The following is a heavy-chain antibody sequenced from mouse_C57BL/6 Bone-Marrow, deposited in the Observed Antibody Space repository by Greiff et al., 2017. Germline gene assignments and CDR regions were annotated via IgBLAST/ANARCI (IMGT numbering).Heavy chain of an antibody. D-gene: IGHD2-2*01. CDR1: GYTFTSYW. CDR3: ARSATMVTTGAY. CDR2: IDPSDSYT. J-gene: IGHJ3*01. V-gene: IGHV1-50*01. Sequence: QVQLQQPGAELVKPGASVKLSCKASGYTFTSYWMQWVKQRPGQGLEWIGEIDPSDSYTNYNQKFKGKATLTVDTSSSTAYMQLSGLTSEDSAVYYCARSATMVTTGAYWGQGTLVTVSA.